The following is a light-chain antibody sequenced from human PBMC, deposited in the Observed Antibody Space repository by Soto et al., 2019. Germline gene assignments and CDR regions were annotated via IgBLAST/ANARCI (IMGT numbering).Light chain of an antibody. CDR1: SSDVGGYDY. CDR3: SSYSISTAYL. Sequence: QSVLTQPASVSGSPGQSITISCTGTSSDVGGYDYVSWYQLHPGKAPKLMVFEVSNRPSGVSYRFPGSKSGNTASLTISGLQAEDEADYFCSSYSISTAYLFGTGTKVTGL. CDR2: EVS. J-gene: IGLJ1*01. V-gene: IGLV2-14*01.